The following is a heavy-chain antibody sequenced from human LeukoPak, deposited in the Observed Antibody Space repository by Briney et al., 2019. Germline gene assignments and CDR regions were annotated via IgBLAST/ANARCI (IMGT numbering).Heavy chain of an antibody. J-gene: IGHJ4*02. CDR2: ISSSSTTI. CDR1: GFTFSSYS. CDR3: ARDLYF. Sequence: PGGSLRLSCVVSGFTFSSYSMNWVRQAPGKGLEWISYISSSSTTIYYADYVKGRFTISRDNAKNSLYLQMNSLRDEDTAVYYCARDLYFWGQGTLVTVSS. V-gene: IGHV3-48*02. D-gene: IGHD2-15*01.